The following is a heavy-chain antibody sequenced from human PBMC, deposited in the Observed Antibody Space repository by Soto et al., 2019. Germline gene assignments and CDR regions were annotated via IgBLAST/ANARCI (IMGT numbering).Heavy chain of an antibody. CDR1: GFTFSSYW. Sequence: EVQLVESGGGLVQPGGSLRLSCAASGFTFSSYWMSWVRQAPGKGLEWVANIKQDGSEKYYVDSVKGRFTISRDNAKNSLYLQMNSLRAEDTAVYYGAREIVGGTTDYFDYWGQGTLVTVSS. J-gene: IGHJ4*02. V-gene: IGHV3-7*04. CDR3: AREIVGGTTDYFDY. CDR2: IKQDGSEK. D-gene: IGHD1-26*01.